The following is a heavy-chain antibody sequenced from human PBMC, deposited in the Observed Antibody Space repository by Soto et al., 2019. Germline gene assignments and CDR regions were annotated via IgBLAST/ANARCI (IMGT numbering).Heavy chain of an antibody. CDR2: ISAYNGNT. V-gene: IGHV1-18*04. CDR3: ARDGRVVAVAGTDYYYGMDV. CDR1: GYTFTSYG. J-gene: IGHJ6*02. Sequence: ASVKVSCKASGYTFTSYGISWVRQAPGQGLEWMGWISAYNGNTEYAQNFQGRVTMTTDTSTSTACMELRRVRSDDTAVYYCARDGRVVAVAGTDYYYGMDVWGQGTTVTVSS. D-gene: IGHD6-19*01.